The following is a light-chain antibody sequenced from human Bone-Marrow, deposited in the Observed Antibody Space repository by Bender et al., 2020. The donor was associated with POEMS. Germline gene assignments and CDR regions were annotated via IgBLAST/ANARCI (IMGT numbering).Light chain of an antibody. J-gene: IGLJ2*01. CDR2: EVS. Sequence: QSALTQPASVSGSPGQSITISCNVNTGDVGDYNYVSWYQHHPGKAPKLLIYEVSDRPSGVSNRFSGSMSGNSASLTISGLQAEDAADYFCSHYTPSGSVVFGGGTKLTVL. CDR3: SHYTPSGSVV. CDR1: TGDVGDYNY. V-gene: IGLV2-14*01.